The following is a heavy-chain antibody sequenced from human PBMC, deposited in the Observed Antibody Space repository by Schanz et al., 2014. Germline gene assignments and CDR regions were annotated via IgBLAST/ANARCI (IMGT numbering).Heavy chain of an antibody. D-gene: IGHD2-21*01. CDR3: ARDRLECGAECYSVEVFEI. Sequence: GAEVKKPGASVKVSCKASGGTFSSDTFSWVRQAPGQGLEWMGRIIPILGIANYAQNFQGRVTITADKSTSTAYMELSGLRSEDTAVYYCARDRLECGAECYSVEVFEIWGQGTLVIVSS. J-gene: IGHJ4*02. V-gene: IGHV1-69*04. CDR1: GGTFSSDT. CDR2: IIPILGIA.